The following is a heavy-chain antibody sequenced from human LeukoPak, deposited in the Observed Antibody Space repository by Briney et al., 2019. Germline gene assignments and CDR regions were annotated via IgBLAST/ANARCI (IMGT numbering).Heavy chain of an antibody. J-gene: IGHJ5*02. CDR3: ARCTPQSPTYYDFWSGAKPHNWFDP. V-gene: IGHV1-8*01. CDR1: GYTFTSYD. D-gene: IGHD3-3*01. Sequence: ASVKVSCKASGYTFTSYDINWVRQATGQGLEWMGWMNPNSGNTGYAQKFQGRVTMTRNTSISTAYMELSSLRSEDTAVYYCARCTPQSPTYYDFWSGAKPHNWFDPWGQGTLVTVSS. CDR2: MNPNSGNT.